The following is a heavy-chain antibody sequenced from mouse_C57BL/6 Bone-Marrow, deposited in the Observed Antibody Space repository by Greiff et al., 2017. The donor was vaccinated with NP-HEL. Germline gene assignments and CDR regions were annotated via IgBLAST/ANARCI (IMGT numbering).Heavy chain of an antibody. D-gene: IGHD1-1*01. V-gene: IGHV1-18*01. CDR3: AGTGITTVVARGYFDV. J-gene: IGHJ1*03. CDR1: GYTFTDYN. CDR2: INPNNGGT. Sequence: EVQLQQSGPELVKPGASVKIPCKASGYTFTDYNMDWVKQSHGKSLEWIGDINPNNGGTIYNQKFKGKATLTVDKSSSTAYMELRSLTSEDTAVYYCAGTGITTVVARGYFDVWGTGTTVTVSS.